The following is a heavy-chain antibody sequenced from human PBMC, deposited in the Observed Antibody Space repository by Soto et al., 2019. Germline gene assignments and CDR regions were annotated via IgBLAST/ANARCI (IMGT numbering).Heavy chain of an antibody. Sequence: SETLSLTCSVSGGSISSDDHYWTWIRQPPGKGLEWIGYIYYSGATYSSPSLKSRATISVDTSKNQFSLKLSSVTAADTAVYYCARGFCSNGVCYFDYWGQGALVTVSS. V-gene: IGHV4-30-4*01. CDR3: ARGFCSNGVCYFDY. CDR1: GGSISSDDHY. J-gene: IGHJ4*02. D-gene: IGHD2-8*01. CDR2: IYYSGAT.